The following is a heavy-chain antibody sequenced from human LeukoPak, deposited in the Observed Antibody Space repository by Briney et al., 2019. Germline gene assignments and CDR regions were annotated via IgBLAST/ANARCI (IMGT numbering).Heavy chain of an antibody. CDR2: INPNSGGT. D-gene: IGHD3-22*01. V-gene: IGHV1-2*06. CDR3: ARVGYYESSGYYEY. J-gene: IGHJ4*02. CDR1: GYTLTDYY. Sequence: ASVKVSCKASGYTLTDYYMHWVRQAPGQGLEWMGRINPNSGGTNYVQKFQGRVTMTRDTSISTVYMELSRLRSDDTAVYYCARVGYYESSGYYEYWGQGTLVTVSS.